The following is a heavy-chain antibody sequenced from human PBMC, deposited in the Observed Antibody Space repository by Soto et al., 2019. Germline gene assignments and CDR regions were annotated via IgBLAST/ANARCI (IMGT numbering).Heavy chain of an antibody. V-gene: IGHV4-59*08. D-gene: IGHD1-26*01. CDR1: GGSISSYY. Sequence: SETLSLTCTVSGGSISSYYWSWIRQPPGKGLEWIGYIYYSGSTNYNPSLKSRVTISVDTSMNQFSLKLSSVTAADTAVYYCARRYGGNLDYWGQGTLVTVSS. J-gene: IGHJ4*02. CDR3: ARRYGGNLDY. CDR2: IYYSGST.